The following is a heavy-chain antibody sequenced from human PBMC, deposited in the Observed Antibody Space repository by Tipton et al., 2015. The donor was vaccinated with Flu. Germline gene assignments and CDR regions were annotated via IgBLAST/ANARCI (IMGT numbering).Heavy chain of an antibody. CDR2: VKSYTDGGTT. J-gene: IGHJ4*02. D-gene: IGHD2-8*01. CDR3: TRRRNGFHDY. Sequence: SLRLSCAASGFSFRTAWMSWVRQAPGKGLEWVGRVKSYTDGGTTDYAAPVKGRFTISRGDSRNTMFLQMNSLRTEDTAVYYCTRRRNGFHDYWGQGTLVTVSS. CDR1: GFSFRTAW. V-gene: IGHV3-15*01.